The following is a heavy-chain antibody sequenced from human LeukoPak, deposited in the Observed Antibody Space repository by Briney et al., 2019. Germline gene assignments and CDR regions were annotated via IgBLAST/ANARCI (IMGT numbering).Heavy chain of an antibody. CDR2: IKSKTDGGTT. V-gene: IGHV3-15*01. CDR3: AIEDPIDY. J-gene: IGHJ4*02. CDR1: GFTFSSYA. Sequence: GALRLSCAASGFTFSSYAMSWVRQAPGKGLEWVGRIKSKTDGGTTDYAAPVKGRFTISRDDSKNTLYLQMNGLKTEDTAVYYCAIEDPIDYWGQGTLVTVSS.